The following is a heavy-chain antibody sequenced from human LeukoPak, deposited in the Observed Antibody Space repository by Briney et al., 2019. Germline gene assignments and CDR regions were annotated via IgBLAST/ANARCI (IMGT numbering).Heavy chain of an antibody. CDR3: AKDLFAGDSVAGYFDY. J-gene: IGHJ4*02. D-gene: IGHD6-19*01. Sequence: GRSLRLSCAASGFTFSRYGMSWVSQAPGKGMEWGSIISGSGGTTKYVVSVQGRFTICRDNSKHTVYLQMNSLRVEDTAVYYCAKDLFAGDSVAGYFDYWGQGTLVTVSS. CDR2: ISGSGGTT. CDR1: GFTFSRYG. V-gene: IGHV3-23*01.